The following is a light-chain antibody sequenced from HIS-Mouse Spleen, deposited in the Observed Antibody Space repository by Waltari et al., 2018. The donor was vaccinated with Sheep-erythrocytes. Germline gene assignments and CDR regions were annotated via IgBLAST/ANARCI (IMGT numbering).Light chain of an antibody. CDR2: DAS. CDR1: QSVSSY. CDR3: QQRSNWYT. V-gene: IGKV3-11*01. J-gene: IGKJ2*01. Sequence: EIVLTQSPATLSLSPGERATLSCRSSQSVSSYLAWYQQKPGQAPRLLIYDASNRATGIPARFSGSGSGTDFSLTISSQEPEDVAVYYCQQRSNWYTFGQGTKLEIK.